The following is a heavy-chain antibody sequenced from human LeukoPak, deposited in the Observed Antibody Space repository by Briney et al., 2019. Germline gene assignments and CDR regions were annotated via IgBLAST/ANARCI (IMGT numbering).Heavy chain of an antibody. CDR1: GDSVSSNSAA. J-gene: IGHJ6*02. V-gene: IGHV6-1*01. D-gene: IGHD5-12*01. Sequence: SQTLSLTCAISGDSVSSNSAAWNWIRQSPSRGLEWLERTYYRSKWYNDYAVSVKSRIPINPDTSKNQFSLQLNSVTPEYTAVYYCARDVQWLGNYYYYGMDVWGQGTTVTVSS. CDR3: ARDVQWLGNYYYYGMDV. CDR2: TYYRSKWYN.